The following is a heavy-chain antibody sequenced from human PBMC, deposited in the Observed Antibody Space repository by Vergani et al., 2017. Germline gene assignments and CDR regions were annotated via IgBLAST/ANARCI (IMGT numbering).Heavy chain of an antibody. Sequence: QGQLVVCGGGVVQPGRSLRLFCVASVFTFNQYGMHWVRQAPGRGVEWVAVTWYDGNNKQYSDSVKGRFTISRDNSKSTMYLQMNSLRDEDTCVYYCARDLRLLYNRFDPWGQGTLVTVSS. CDR2: TWYDGNNK. CDR3: ARDLRLLYNRFDP. V-gene: IGHV3-33*01. J-gene: IGHJ5*02. CDR1: VFTFNQYG. D-gene: IGHD1-14*01.